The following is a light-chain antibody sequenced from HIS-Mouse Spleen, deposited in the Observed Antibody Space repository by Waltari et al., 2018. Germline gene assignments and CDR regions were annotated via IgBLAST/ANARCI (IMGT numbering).Light chain of an antibody. CDR2: DVS. CDR3: SSYTSSSTRV. Sequence: QSALTHPAPVSGSPGQPIPSPCPATSRDVERFNLVSWYQQHPGNAPKLMIYDVSNRPSGVSNRFSGSKSGNTASLTISGLQAEDEADYYCSSYTSSSTRVFGGGTKLTVL. V-gene: IGLV2-14*03. CDR1: SRDVERFNL. J-gene: IGLJ3*02.